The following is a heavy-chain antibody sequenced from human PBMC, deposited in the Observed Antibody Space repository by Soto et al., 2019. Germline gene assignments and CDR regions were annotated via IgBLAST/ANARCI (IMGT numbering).Heavy chain of an antibody. CDR3: ARDSPYSSSWYDLNWFDP. V-gene: IGHV3-48*02. J-gene: IGHJ5*02. D-gene: IGHD6-13*01. CDR2: ISSSSSTI. CDR1: GFTFISNS. Sequence: EVQLVESGGGLLQPGGPLRLSWAASGFTFISNSMNGARQAPGKGLEWVSYISSSSSTIYYADSVKGRFTISRDNAKNSLYLQMNSLRDEDTAVYYCARDSPYSSSWYDLNWFDPWGQGTLVTVSS.